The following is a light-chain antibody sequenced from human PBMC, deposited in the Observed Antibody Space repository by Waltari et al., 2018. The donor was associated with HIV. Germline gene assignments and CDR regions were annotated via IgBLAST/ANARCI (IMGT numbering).Light chain of an antibody. Sequence: QSALTQPASVSGFPRQSITISCTGGSNDVGGYNYVSWYQHLPGKAPKLIIYEVRNRPSGVSNRFSGSKSGNTASLTISGLQAEDEADYYCTSYASSNTLVFGGGTKLTVL. CDR1: SNDVGGYNY. CDR2: EVR. CDR3: TSYASSNTLV. J-gene: IGLJ2*01. V-gene: IGLV2-14*01.